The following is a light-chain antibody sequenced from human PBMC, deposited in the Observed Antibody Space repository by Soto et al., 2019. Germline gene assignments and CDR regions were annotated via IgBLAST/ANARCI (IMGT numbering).Light chain of an antibody. Sequence: EIVLTQSPAILSVSPGERATLSCRASQSISRSLAWYQQKPGQAPRLLIYGASTRASGIPARFSGSGSGTEFTLTISSLQSEDFAVYYCQQYNNWPPITFGQGTRLEIK. J-gene: IGKJ5*01. V-gene: IGKV3-15*01. CDR1: QSISRS. CDR2: GAS. CDR3: QQYNNWPPIT.